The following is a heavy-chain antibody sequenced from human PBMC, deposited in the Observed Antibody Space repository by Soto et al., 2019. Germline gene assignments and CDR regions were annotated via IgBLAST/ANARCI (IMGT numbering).Heavy chain of an antibody. Sequence: GGSLRLSCAASGFTFSSYAMSWVRQAPGKGLEWVSAISGSGGSTYYADSVKGRFTISRDNSKNTLYLQMNSLRAEDTAVYYCVKDRGSGWYRAYYMDVWGKGTRVTFS. CDR2: ISGSGGST. CDR1: GFTFSSYA. D-gene: IGHD6-13*01. J-gene: IGHJ6*03. V-gene: IGHV3-23*01. CDR3: VKDRGSGWYRAYYMDV.